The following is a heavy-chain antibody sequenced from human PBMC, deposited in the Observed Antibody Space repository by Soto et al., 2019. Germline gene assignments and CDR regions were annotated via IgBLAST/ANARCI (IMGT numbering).Heavy chain of an antibody. CDR3: ARGLGRTGYQLLSIQAFDI. V-gene: IGHV3-66*01. Sequence: PGGSLRLSCAASGFTVSSNYMSWVRQAPGRGLEWVSVIYSGGSTYYADSVKGRFTISRDNSKNTLYLQMNSLRAEDTAVYYCARGLGRTGYQLLSIQAFDIWGQGTMVTVSS. CDR2: IYSGGST. CDR1: GFTVSSNY. J-gene: IGHJ3*02. D-gene: IGHD2-2*01.